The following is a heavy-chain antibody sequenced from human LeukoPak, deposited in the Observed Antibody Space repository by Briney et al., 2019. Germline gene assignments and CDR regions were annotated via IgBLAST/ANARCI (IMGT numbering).Heavy chain of an antibody. CDR3: ARGYCSGGSCYSSAMDV. Sequence: PGGSLRLSCAASGFTFRSYWMHWVRQAPGKGLVWVSRINSDGSSTKYADSVKGRFTISRDNAKNTPYLQMNSLRAEDTAVYYCARGYCSGGSCYSSAMDVWGQGTTVTVSS. J-gene: IGHJ6*02. CDR2: INSDGSST. V-gene: IGHV3-74*03. D-gene: IGHD2-15*01. CDR1: GFTFRSYW.